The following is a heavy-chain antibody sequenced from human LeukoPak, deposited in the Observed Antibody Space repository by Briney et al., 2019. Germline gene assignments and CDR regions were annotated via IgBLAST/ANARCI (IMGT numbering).Heavy chain of an antibody. CDR3: ASPPTVTTFDS. CDR2: ISGSGDST. Sequence: GGSLRLSCAVSGFTFSSYGMSWVRQAPGKGLEWVSGISGSGDSTDYADSVKGRFTISRDNSKNSLYLQMNSLRADDTAVYYCASPPTVTTFDSWGQGTLVTVSS. D-gene: IGHD4-11*01. CDR1: GFTFSSYG. J-gene: IGHJ4*02. V-gene: IGHV3-23*01.